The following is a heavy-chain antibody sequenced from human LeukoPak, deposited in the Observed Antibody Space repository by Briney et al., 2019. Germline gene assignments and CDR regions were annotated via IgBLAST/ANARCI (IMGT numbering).Heavy chain of an antibody. CDR2: ISYDGSNK. D-gene: IGHD4-17*01. CDR1: GFTFSSYA. V-gene: IGHV3-30*04. CDR3: ARGGVPTVIRGYFDY. J-gene: IGHJ4*02. Sequence: GGSLRLSCAASGFTFSSYAMHWVRQAPGKGLEWVAVISYDGSNKYYADSVKGRFTISRDNSKNTLYLQMNSLRAEDTAVYYCARGGVPTVIRGYFDYWGQGTLVTVSS.